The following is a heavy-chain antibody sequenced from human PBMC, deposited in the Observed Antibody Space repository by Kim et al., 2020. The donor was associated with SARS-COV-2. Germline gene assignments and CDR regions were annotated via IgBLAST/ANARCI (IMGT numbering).Heavy chain of an antibody. V-gene: IGHV4-39*01. Sequence: TYYNPSLTSRVTISVDTSKNQFSLKLSSVTAADTAVYYCARQLRATEFDYWGQGTLVTVSS. D-gene: IGHD5-12*01. J-gene: IGHJ4*02. CDR3: ARQLRATEFDY. CDR2: T.